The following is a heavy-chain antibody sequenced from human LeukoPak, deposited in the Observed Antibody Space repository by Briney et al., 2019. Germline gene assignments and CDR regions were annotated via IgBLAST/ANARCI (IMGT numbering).Heavy chain of an antibody. CDR1: GYTFTGYY. CDR3: AREADIVATIFDY. J-gene: IGHJ4*02. D-gene: IGHD5-12*01. CDR2: INPNSGGT. Sequence: ASVKVSCKASGYTFTGYYMHWVRQAPGQGLEWMGWINPNSGGTNYAQKFQGRVTMTRDTSISTAYMELSRLRSDDTAVYYCAREADIVATIFDYWGQGTLVTVSS. V-gene: IGHV1-2*02.